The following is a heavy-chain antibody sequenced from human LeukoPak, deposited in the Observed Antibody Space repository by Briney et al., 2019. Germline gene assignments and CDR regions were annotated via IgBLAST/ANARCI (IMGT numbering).Heavy chain of an antibody. J-gene: IGHJ3*02. Sequence: SETPSLTCAVYGGSFSGYYRSWIRQPPGKGLEWIGEINHSGSTNYNPSLKSRVTISVDTSKNQFSLKLSSVTAADTAVYYCARGGDDFWSGPNAFDIWGQGTMVTVSS. CDR1: GGSFSGYY. CDR3: ARGGDDFWSGPNAFDI. CDR2: INHSGST. V-gene: IGHV4-34*01. D-gene: IGHD3-3*01.